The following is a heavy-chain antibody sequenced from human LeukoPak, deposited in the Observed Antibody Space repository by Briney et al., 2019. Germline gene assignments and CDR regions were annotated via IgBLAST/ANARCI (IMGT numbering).Heavy chain of an antibody. Sequence: ASETLSLTCIVSGDSITNHYWSLIRRPPGKGLEWIGYIYYSGSTYYNPSLKSRVTISVDTSKNQFSLKLSSVTAADTAVYYCARGGYGDYGYWGQGTLVTVSS. V-gene: IGHV4-59*11. D-gene: IGHD4-17*01. CDR3: ARGGYGDYGY. CDR2: IYYSGST. J-gene: IGHJ4*02. CDR1: GDSITNHY.